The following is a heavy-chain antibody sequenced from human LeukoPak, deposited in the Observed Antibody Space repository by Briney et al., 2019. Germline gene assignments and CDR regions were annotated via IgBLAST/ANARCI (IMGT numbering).Heavy chain of an antibody. J-gene: IGHJ4*02. CDR2: IRSKGNNYAT. V-gene: IGHV3-73*01. Sequence: GGSLRLSCAASGFTFSGSALHWVRQASGKGLEWVGRIRSKGNNYATAYAASVKGRFTISRDDTKNTAYLQMNSLKTEDTAVYYCSSLFYDNSGYYSRWGQGTLVTVSS. CDR1: GFTFSGSA. CDR3: SSLFYDNSGYYSR. D-gene: IGHD3-22*01.